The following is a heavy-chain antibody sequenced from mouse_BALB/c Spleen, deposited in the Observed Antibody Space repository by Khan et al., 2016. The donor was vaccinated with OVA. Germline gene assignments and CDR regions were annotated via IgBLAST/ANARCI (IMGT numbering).Heavy chain of an antibody. CDR3: ARVYGGDFDY. CDR1: GYSITSDYA. Sequence: QLEESGPGLVKPSQSLSLTCTVTGYSITSDYAWNWIRQFPGNKLEWMGYISYSGNNKYNPSLKSRISVTRDTSKNQIFLQLNSVTAEDTATYYCARVYGGDFDYWGQGTTLTVSS. V-gene: IGHV3-2*02. J-gene: IGHJ2*01. D-gene: IGHD2-10*02. CDR2: ISYSGNN.